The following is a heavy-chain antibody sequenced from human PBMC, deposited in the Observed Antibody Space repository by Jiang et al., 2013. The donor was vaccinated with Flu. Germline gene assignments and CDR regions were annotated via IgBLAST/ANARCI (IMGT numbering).Heavy chain of an antibody. V-gene: IGHV3-23*01. CDR3: ARRYDNIDI. CDR1: GFTFNNYA. Sequence: VQLLESGGGLVQPGGSLRLSCAASGFTFNNYALTWVRQAPGKGLEWVSAINGGGYRTYYADSVKGRFTISRDNSQNTLFLQMNTLRADDTALYYCARRYDNIDIWGQGTMVNVSS. D-gene: IGHD3-9*01. J-gene: IGHJ3*02. CDR2: INGGGYRT.